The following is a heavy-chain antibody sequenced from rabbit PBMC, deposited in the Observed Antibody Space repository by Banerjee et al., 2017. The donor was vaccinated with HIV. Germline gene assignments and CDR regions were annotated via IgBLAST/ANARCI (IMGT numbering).Heavy chain of an antibody. Sequence: QEQLVESGGDLVKPGASLTLTCKASGFSLSSSYWICWVRQAPGKGLELIGCIYGGDSATTWYASWVNGRFTTSKPSSTTVTLQMTSLTAADTATYFCARDLAGVIGWNFNLWGPVTLVTVS. CDR3: ARDLAGVIGWNFNL. CDR1: GFSLSSSYW. D-gene: IGHD4-1*01. V-gene: IGHV1S45*01. J-gene: IGHJ4*01. CDR2: IYGGDSATT.